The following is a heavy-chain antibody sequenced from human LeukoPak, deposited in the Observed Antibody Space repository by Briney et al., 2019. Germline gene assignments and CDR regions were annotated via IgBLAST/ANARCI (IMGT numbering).Heavy chain of an antibody. Sequence: ASVKVSCKASGYTFTSYDINWVRQATGQGLEWMGWMNPNSGNTGYAQKFQGRVTMTRNTSISTAYMELSSLRSEDTAVYYCASLLEITMIRRDAFDIWGQGTMVTVSS. V-gene: IGHV1-8*01. J-gene: IGHJ3*02. CDR1: GYTFTSYD. CDR2: MNPNSGNT. CDR3: ASLLEITMIRRDAFDI. D-gene: IGHD3-22*01.